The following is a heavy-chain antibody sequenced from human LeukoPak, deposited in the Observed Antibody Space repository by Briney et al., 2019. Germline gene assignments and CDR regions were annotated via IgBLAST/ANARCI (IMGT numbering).Heavy chain of an antibody. CDR3: ARVDDSGSFLLFDY. CDR2: INAGNGNT. Sequence: ASVKVSCKASGYTFTSYGISWVRQAPGQRLEWMGWINAGNGNTKYSQKFQGRVTITRDTSASTAYMELSSLRSEDTAVYYCARVDDSGSFLLFDYWGQGTLVTVSS. CDR1: GYTFTSYG. J-gene: IGHJ4*02. V-gene: IGHV1-3*01. D-gene: IGHD1-26*01.